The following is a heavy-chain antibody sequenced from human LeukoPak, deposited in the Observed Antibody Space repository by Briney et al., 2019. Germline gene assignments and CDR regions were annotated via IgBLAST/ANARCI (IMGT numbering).Heavy chain of an antibody. CDR3: AREGRGGFDY. Sequence: PGGSLRLSCAASGFTFSSHWMSWVRQAPGKGLEWVANIKQDGRDKDYVDSMKGRFTISRDNAKNSVYLQMNSLRAEDTAVYYCAREGRGGFDYWGQGTLVTVSS. J-gene: IGHJ4*02. V-gene: IGHV3-7*05. CDR2: IKQDGRDK. CDR1: GFTFSSHW. D-gene: IGHD3-10*01.